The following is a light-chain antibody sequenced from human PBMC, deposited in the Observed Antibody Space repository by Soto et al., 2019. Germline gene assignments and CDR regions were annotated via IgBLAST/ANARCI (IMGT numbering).Light chain of an antibody. V-gene: IGLV4-60*02. Sequence: QSVLTQSSSASASLGSSVKLTCTLSSGHSSYIIAWHQQQPGKAPRYLMKLEGSGSYNKGSGVPDRFSGSSSGADRYLTISNHQFEDEADYYCETWDSNTLWVFGGGTKLTVL. CDR1: SGHSSYI. CDR2: LEGSGSY. CDR3: ETWDSNTLWV. J-gene: IGLJ3*02.